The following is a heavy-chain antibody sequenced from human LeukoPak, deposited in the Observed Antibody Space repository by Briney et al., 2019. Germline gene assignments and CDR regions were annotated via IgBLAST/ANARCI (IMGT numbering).Heavy chain of an antibody. CDR3: ARGSGDYYYYYMDV. CDR2: IYYTGST. J-gene: IGHJ6*03. Sequence: SETLSLTCSVSGGSITSSSYYWVWIRQPPGRGLEWIGSIYYTGSTYYNPSLKSRVTISVDTSKNQFSLKLSSVTAADTAVYYCARGSGDYYYYYMDVWGKGTTVTVSS. CDR1: GGSITSSSYY. V-gene: IGHV4-39*07.